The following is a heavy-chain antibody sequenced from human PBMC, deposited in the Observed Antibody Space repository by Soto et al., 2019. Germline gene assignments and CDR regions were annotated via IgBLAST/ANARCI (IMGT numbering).Heavy chain of an antibody. V-gene: IGHV3-15*01. J-gene: IGHJ6*03. D-gene: IGHD5-12*01. CDR3: TTDRWIAEQGNYYYYYYYMDV. Sequence: GGSLRLCCAASGLTFSNAWMSWVRQAPGKGLEWVGRIKSKTDGGTTDYAAPVKGRFTISRDDSKNTLYLQMNSLKTEDTAVYYCTTDRWIAEQGNYYYYYYYMDVWGKGTTVTVSS. CDR2: IKSKTDGGTT. CDR1: GLTFSNAW.